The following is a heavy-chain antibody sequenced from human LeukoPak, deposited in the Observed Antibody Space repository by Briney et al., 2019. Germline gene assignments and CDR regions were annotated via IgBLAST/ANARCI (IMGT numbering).Heavy chain of an antibody. Sequence: PGGSLRLSCAASGFTFSSYSMNWVRQAPGKGLEWVSSISSSSSYIYYADSVKGRFTISRDNAKNSLYLQMNSLRAEDTAVYYCAKSYDFWSGYSPNYYYYMDVWGKGTTVTVSS. CDR3: AKSYDFWSGYSPNYYYYMDV. D-gene: IGHD3-3*01. J-gene: IGHJ6*03. V-gene: IGHV3-21*01. CDR2: ISSSSSYI. CDR1: GFTFSSYS.